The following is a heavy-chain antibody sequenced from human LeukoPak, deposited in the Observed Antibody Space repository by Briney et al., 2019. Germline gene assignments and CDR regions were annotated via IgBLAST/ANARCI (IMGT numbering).Heavy chain of an antibody. V-gene: IGHV3-23*01. CDR2: ISGSGGST. D-gene: IGHD5-24*01. J-gene: IGHJ6*02. Sequence: PGGSLRLSCAASGFTFSSYNMNWVRQAPGKGLEWVSAISGSGGSTYYADSVKGRFTISRDNSKNTLYLQMNSLRAEDTAVYYCAKDTGNVEMATELENYGMDVWGQGTTVTVSS. CDR1: GFTFSSYN. CDR3: AKDTGNVEMATELENYGMDV.